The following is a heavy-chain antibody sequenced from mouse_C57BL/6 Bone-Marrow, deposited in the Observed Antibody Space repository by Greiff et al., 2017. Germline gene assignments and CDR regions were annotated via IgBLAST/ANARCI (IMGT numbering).Heavy chain of an antibody. J-gene: IGHJ4*01. V-gene: IGHV1-7*01. CDR3: ARRRAYALVY. CDR2: INPSSGYT. CDR1: GYTFTSYW. Sequence: QVKLQQSGAELAKPGASVKLSCKASGYTFTSYWMHWVKQRPGQGLEWIGYINPSSGYTKYNQKFKDKATLTADKSSSTAYMQMRSLTYDASAVYYCARRRAYALVYGGKGPSVTVSS.